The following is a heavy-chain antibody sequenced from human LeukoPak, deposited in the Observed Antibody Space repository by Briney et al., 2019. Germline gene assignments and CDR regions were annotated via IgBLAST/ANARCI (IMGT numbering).Heavy chain of an antibody. CDR2: IKQDGSEK. CDR1: GFTFSTYA. D-gene: IGHD1-26*01. J-gene: IGHJ4*02. Sequence: GGSLRLSCAASGFTFSTYAMSWVRQAPGKGLEWVANIKQDGSEKYYVDSVKGRFTISRDNAKNSLYLQMNSLRAEDTAVYYCARDKIVGATHFDYWGQGTLVTVSS. CDR3: ARDKIVGATHFDY. V-gene: IGHV3-7*01.